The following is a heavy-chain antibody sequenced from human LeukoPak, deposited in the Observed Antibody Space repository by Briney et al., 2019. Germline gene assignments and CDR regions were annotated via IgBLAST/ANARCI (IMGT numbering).Heavy chain of an antibody. J-gene: IGHJ3*02. Sequence: ASVKVPCKASGYTFTSYYMHWVRQAPGQGLEWMGMISPSGGSTSYAQKFQGRVTMTRDTSTSTVYMELSSLRSEDTAVHFCASTRPGNVGFDIWGQGTMVTVSS. V-gene: IGHV1-46*01. CDR3: ASTRPGNVGFDI. CDR2: ISPSGGST. D-gene: IGHD3-10*02. CDR1: GYTFTSYY.